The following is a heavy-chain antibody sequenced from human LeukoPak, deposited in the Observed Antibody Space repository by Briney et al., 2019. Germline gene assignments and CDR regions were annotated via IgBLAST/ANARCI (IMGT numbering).Heavy chain of an antibody. J-gene: IGHJ4*02. Sequence: PGGSLRLSCAASGITFSSYAMSWVRQAPGKGLEWVSAVSGSGGSTSYADSVKGRFTISRDNSKNTLYLQMNSLRVEDTAVYYCAKSYSGSWYYFDYWGQGTLVTVSS. V-gene: IGHV3-23*01. CDR2: VSGSGGST. CDR3: AKSYSGSWYYFDY. CDR1: GITFSSYA. D-gene: IGHD1-26*01.